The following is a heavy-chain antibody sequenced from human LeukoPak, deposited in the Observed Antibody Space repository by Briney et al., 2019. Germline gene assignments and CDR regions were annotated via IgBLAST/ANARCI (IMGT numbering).Heavy chain of an antibody. CDR2: TYYSGST. V-gene: IGHV4-39*01. CDR3: ATHPNGNILGSITYYYDYYMDV. CDR1: GGSISSSSYY. Sequence: SETLSLTCTVSGGSISSSSYYWGWIRQPPGKGLEWIGSTYYSGSTYYNPSLKSRVTISVDTSKNQFSLKLSSVTAADTAVYYCATHPNGNILGSITYYYDYYMDVWGKGTTVTVSS. D-gene: IGHD1-14*01. J-gene: IGHJ6*03.